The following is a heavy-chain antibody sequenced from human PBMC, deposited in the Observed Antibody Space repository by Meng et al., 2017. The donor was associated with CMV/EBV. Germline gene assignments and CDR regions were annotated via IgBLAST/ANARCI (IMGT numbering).Heavy chain of an antibody. D-gene: IGHD6-6*01. V-gene: IGHV3-11*01. Sequence: GESLKISCAASGFTFSDYYMSWIRQAPGKGLEWVSYISSSGSTIYYADSVKGRFTISRDNAKNSLYLQMNSLRAEDTAVYYRARRIAARLLSARYYYGMDVWGQGTTVTVSS. CDR1: GFTFSDYY. CDR2: ISSSGSTI. CDR3: ARRIAARLLSARYYYGMDV. J-gene: IGHJ6*02.